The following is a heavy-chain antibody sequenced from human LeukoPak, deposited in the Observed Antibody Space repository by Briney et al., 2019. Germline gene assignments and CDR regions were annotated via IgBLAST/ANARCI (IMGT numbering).Heavy chain of an antibody. D-gene: IGHD1-14*01. J-gene: IGHJ6*02. CDR3: AGYNTRDYCYGMDV. Sequence: PSETLSLTCTVSGGSISSSSYYWGWIRQPPGKGLEWIGSIYYSGSTYYNPSLKSRVTISVDTSKNQFSLKLSSVTAADTAVYYCAGYNTRDYCYGMDVWGQGTTVTVSS. CDR2: IYYSGST. V-gene: IGHV4-39*01. CDR1: GGSISSSSYY.